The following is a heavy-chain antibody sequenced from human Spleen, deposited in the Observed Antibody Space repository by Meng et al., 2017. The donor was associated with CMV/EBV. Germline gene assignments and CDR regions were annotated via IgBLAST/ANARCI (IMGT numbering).Heavy chain of an antibody. Sequence: GESLKISCAASGFTFSSYGMHWVRQAPGKGLEWVALIWYDGSNKWYADSVKGRFTISRDNSKNTMSLQMNSLRAEDTAVYYCAKEYGYHYSFADYWGQGTLVTVSS. CDR3: AKEYGYHYSFADY. CDR1: GFTFSSYG. V-gene: IGHV3-33*06. J-gene: IGHJ4*02. D-gene: IGHD3-16*01. CDR2: IWYDGSNK.